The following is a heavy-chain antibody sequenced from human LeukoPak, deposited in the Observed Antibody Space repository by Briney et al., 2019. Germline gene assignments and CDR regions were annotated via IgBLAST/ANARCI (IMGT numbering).Heavy chain of an antibody. CDR2: IYSGGST. Sequence: GGSLRLSCAASGFTVSSNHMSWVRQAPGKGLEWVSFIYSGGSTYYADSVKGRFTISRDNSNNTLYLQMNSLRAEDTAVYYCAKDHFYDSSSFDYWGQGTLVTVSS. CDR3: AKDHFYDSSSFDY. J-gene: IGHJ4*02. D-gene: IGHD3-22*01. V-gene: IGHV3-53*01. CDR1: GFTVSSNH.